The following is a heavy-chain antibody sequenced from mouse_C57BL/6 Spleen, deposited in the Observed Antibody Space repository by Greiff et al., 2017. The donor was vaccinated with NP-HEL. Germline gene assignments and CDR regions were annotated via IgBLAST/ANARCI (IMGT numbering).Heavy chain of an antibody. CDR3: ARSTMVTTGYAMDD. CDR2: IHPNSGST. J-gene: IGHJ4*01. D-gene: IGHD2-2*01. V-gene: IGHV1-64*01. Sequence: QVQLQQPGAELVKPGASVKLSCKASGYTFTSYWMHWVKQRPGQGLEWIGMIHPNSGSTNYNEKFKSKATLTVDKSSSTAYMQLSSLTSEDAAVYYCARSTMVTTGYAMDDWGQGTSVTVSS. CDR1: GYTFTSYW.